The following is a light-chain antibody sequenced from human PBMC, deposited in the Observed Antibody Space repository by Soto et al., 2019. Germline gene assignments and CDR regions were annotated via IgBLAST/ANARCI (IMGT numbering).Light chain of an antibody. CDR1: QSISNW. CDR3: QHYSDNWT. CDR2: KSS. V-gene: IGKV1-5*03. J-gene: IGKJ1*01. Sequence: DIQMTQSPSTLSASVGDRVTITCRASQSISNWLSWYQQKPGTAPNLLIYKSSTLQSGVPSMFSGSGSGTEITLTSSSLHPDDSANYCCQHYSDNWTFGQGTKVEIK.